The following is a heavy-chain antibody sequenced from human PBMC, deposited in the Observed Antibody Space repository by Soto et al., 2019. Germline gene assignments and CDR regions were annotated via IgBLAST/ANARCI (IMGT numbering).Heavy chain of an antibody. D-gene: IGHD6-13*01. CDR3: ARDQEAGSFFPYYYGMDV. CDR1: GFTFSSYE. CDR2: ISSSGSTI. J-gene: IGHJ6*02. Sequence: GGSLRLSCATSGFTFSSYEMNWVHQAPGKGLEWVSYISSSGSTIYYADSVKGRFTISRDNAKNSLYLQMDSLRAEDTAVYYCARDQEAGSFFPYYYGMDVWGQGTTVTVSS. V-gene: IGHV3-48*03.